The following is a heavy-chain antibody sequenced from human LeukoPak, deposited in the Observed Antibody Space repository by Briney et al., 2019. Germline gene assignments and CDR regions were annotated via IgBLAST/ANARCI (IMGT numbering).Heavy chain of an antibody. D-gene: IGHD1-26*01. V-gene: IGHV4-4*07. CDR2: IYTSGST. CDR1: GGSISSYY. CDR3: ASEGYLNWFDP. J-gene: IGHJ5*02. Sequence: PETLSLTCTVSGGSISSYYWSWIRQPAGKGLEWIGRIYTSGSTNYNPSLKSRVTMSVDTSKNQFSLKLSSVTAADTAVYYCASEGYLNWFDPWGQGTLVTVSS.